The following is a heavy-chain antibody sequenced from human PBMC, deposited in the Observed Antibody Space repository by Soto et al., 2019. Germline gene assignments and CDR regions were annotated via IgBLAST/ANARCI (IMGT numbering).Heavy chain of an antibody. V-gene: IGHV3-21*01. CDR3: ARDGYYDFWSGYPVYYYYGMDV. J-gene: IGHJ6*02. CDR2: ISSSSSYI. CDR1: GFTFSSYS. Sequence: GGSLRLSCAASGFTFSSYSMNWVRQAPGKGLEWVSSISSSSSYIYYADSVKGRFTISRDNAKNSLYLQMNSLRAEDTAVYYCARDGYYDFWSGYPVYYYYGMDVWGQGTTVTVSS. D-gene: IGHD3-3*01.